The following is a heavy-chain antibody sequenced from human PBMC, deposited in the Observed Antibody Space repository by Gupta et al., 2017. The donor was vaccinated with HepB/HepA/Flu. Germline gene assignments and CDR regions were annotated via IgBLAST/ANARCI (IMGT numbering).Heavy chain of an antibody. Sequence: QVQLVESGGGLVKPGGSLRLSCAASGFTFSDYYMSWIRQAPGKGLGWVSYISSSGSTIYYADSVKGRFTISRDNAKNSLYLQMNSLRAEDTAVYYCARGDYYDSSGYYYGTSAFDIWGQGTMGTVS. V-gene: IGHV3-11*04. CDR1: GFTFSDYY. D-gene: IGHD3-22*01. CDR2: ISSSGSTI. J-gene: IGHJ3*02. CDR3: ARGDYYDSSGYYYGTSAFDI.